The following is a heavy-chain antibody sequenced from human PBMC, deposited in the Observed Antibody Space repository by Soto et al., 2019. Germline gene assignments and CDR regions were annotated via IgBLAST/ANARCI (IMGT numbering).Heavy chain of an antibody. V-gene: IGHV3-30-3*01. CDR3: ARDCGSTSCSVWHY. J-gene: IGHJ4*02. D-gene: IGHD2-2*01. CDR1: GFTFSSYA. Sequence: QVQLVESGGGVVQPGRSLRLSCAASGFTFSSYAMHWVRQAPGKGLEWVAVISYDGSNKYYADSVKGRFTISRDNSKNTLYLQMNSLRAEDTALYYCARDCGSTSCSVWHYWGQGTLVTVSS. CDR2: ISYDGSNK.